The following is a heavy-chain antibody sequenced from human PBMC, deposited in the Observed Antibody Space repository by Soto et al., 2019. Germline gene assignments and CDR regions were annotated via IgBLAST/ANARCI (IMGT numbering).Heavy chain of an antibody. J-gene: IGHJ4*02. V-gene: IGHV3-23*01. CDR1: GFTFSTYA. CDR2: ISSTGSTT. CDR3: AKDVKTTVVRAYDY. Sequence: GGSLRLSCAASGFTFSTYAMTWVRQAPGKGPEWVSVISSTGSTTYYADSVKGRFTISRDNSKNTLYLQMNSLRDEDTAVYYCAKDVKTTVVRAYDYWAQGTLVTVSS. D-gene: IGHD4-17*01.